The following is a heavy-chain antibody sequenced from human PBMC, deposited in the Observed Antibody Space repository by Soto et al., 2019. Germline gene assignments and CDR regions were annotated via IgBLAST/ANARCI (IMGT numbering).Heavy chain of an antibody. Sequence: SETLSLTCAVYGGSFSGYYWSWIRQPPGKGLEWIGEINHSGSTNYNPSLKSRVTISVDTSKNQFSLKLSSVTAADTAVYYCAKGPLMEYYDSSGYYYDPFLFDYWGQGTLVTVSS. D-gene: IGHD3-22*01. V-gene: IGHV4-34*01. J-gene: IGHJ4*02. CDR1: GGSFSGYY. CDR3: AKGPLMEYYDSSGYYYDPFLFDY. CDR2: INHSGST.